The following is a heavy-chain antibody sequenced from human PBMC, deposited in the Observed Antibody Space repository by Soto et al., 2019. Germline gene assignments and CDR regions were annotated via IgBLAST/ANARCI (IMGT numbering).Heavy chain of an antibody. CDR2: ISGSGGST. J-gene: IGHJ4*02. D-gene: IGHD1-7*01. CDR1: GFTFSIYA. V-gene: IGHV3-23*01. CDR3: AKGGAAGTGNTIEY. Sequence: PGGSLRLSCTSSGFTFSIYAMSWVRQAPGKGLEWVSDISGSGGSTNYADSVKGRFTSSRDNSKNTLYVQMNSLRAEATAVYYCAKGGAAGTGNTIEYWGQGALVTVSS.